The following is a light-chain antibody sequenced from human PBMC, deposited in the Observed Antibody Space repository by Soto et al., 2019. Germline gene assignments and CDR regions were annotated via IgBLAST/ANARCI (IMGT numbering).Light chain of an antibody. CDR1: QSVSSY. CDR2: DAS. J-gene: IGKJ1*01. CDR3: QQRSNWPTT. Sequence: EVGLAQSPATLSLSPGERATLSCRASQSVSSYLSWYQHKPGQAPRLLIYDASNRATGIPARFSGSGSGTDFTLTISSLEPEDFAVYFCQQRSNWPTTFGQGTKVDIK. V-gene: IGKV3-11*01.